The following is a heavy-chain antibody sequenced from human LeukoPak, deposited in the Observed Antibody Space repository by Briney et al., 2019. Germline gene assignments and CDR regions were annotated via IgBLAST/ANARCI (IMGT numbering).Heavy chain of an antibody. Sequence: GRSLRLSCAASGFTFSSYGMHWDRQAPGKGLEWVAVISYDGSNKYYADSVKGRFTISRDNSKNTLYLQMNSLRAEDTAVYYCAKETAAAGLDYWGQGTLVTVSS. CDR3: AKETAAAGLDY. V-gene: IGHV3-30*18. J-gene: IGHJ4*02. CDR1: GFTFSSYG. CDR2: ISYDGSNK. D-gene: IGHD6-13*01.